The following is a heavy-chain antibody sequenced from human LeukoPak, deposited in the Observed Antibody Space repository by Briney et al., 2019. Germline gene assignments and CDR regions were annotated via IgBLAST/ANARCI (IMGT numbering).Heavy chain of an antibody. D-gene: IGHD5-18*01. CDR3: AKDLPVDTAIPYYFDY. J-gene: IGHJ4*02. V-gene: IGHV3-23*01. CDR1: GCTFSSYA. Sequence: GGSLRLSCAASGCTFSSYAMSWVRQAPGKGLEWVSAISGSGGSTYYADSVKGRFTIFRDNSKNTLYLQMNSLRAEDTAVYYCAKDLPVDTAIPYYFDYWGQGTLVTVSS. CDR2: ISGSGGST.